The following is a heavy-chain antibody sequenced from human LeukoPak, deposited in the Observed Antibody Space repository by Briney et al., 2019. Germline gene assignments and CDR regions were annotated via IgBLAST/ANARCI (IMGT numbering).Heavy chain of an antibody. CDR1: GYTFTGYY. Sequence: ASVKVSCKASGYTFTGYYMHWVRQAPGQGLEWMGWINPNSGGTSYAQKFQGRVTMTRDTSISTAYMELSRLRSDDTAVYYCARDFHGDYEGGIDYWGQGTLVTVSS. CDR3: ARDFHGDYEGGIDY. D-gene: IGHD4-17*01. J-gene: IGHJ4*02. V-gene: IGHV1-2*02. CDR2: INPNSGGT.